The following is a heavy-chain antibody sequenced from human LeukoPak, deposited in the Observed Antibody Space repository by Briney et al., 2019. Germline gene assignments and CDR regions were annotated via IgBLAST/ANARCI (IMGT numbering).Heavy chain of an antibody. J-gene: IGHJ4*02. V-gene: IGHV3-21*04. CDR1: GFTFSSYS. D-gene: IGHD3-10*01. CDR2: ISSSSSYI. Sequence: GGSLRLSCAASGFTFSSYSMNWVRQAPGKGLEWVSSISSSSSYIYYADSVKGRFTISRDNAKNSLYLQMNSLRAEDTALYYCARLYGSGQFDYWGQGTLVTVSS. CDR3: ARLYGSGQFDY.